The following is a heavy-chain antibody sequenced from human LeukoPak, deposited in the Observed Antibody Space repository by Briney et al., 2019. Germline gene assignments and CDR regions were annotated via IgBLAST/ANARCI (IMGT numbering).Heavy chain of an antibody. D-gene: IGHD4-23*01. Sequence: PSQTLSLTCTVSGGTISSDAYYWSWIRQPPGKGLEWLGYNYYSGSTYYNPSLKSRVTISVDTSKNQFSLKLSSVTAADTVVYYCAREANDYGGTLYWYFDLWGRGTLVTVSS. CDR1: GGTISSDAYY. CDR2: NYYSGST. V-gene: IGHV4-30-4*01. CDR3: AREANDYGGTLYWYFDL. J-gene: IGHJ2*01.